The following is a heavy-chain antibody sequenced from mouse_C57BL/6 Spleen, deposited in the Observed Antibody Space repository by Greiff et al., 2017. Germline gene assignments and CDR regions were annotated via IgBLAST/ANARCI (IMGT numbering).Heavy chain of an antibody. CDR3: AREGGIDYEYGGAGFAY. D-gene: IGHD2-4*01. J-gene: IGHJ3*01. V-gene: IGHV1-52*01. Sequence: QVQLQQPGAELVRPGSSVKLSCKASGYTFTSYWMHWVKQRPIQGLEWIGNIDPSDSETHYNQKFKDKATLTVDKSSSTAYMQLRSLTSEDDVVDYCAREGGIDYEYGGAGFAYWGQGTLVTVSA. CDR2: IDPSDSET. CDR1: GYTFTSYW.